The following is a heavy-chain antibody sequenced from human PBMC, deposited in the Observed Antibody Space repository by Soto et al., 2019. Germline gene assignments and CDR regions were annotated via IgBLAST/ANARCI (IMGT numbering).Heavy chain of an antibody. CDR2: ISSNGGST. D-gene: IGHD5-18*01. Sequence: GGSLRLSCSASGFTFSSYAMHWVRQAPGKGLEYVSAISSNGGSTYYADSVKGRFTISRDNSKNTLYLQMSSLRAEDTAVYYCAKDPVDTAMVTEAYFDYWGQGTLVTVSS. CDR3: AKDPVDTAMVTEAYFDY. J-gene: IGHJ4*02. V-gene: IGHV3-64D*09. CDR1: GFTFSSYA.